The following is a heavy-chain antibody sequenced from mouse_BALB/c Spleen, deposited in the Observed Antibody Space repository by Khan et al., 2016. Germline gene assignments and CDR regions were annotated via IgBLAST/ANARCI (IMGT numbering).Heavy chain of an antibody. CDR3: ARSPYDYDVGFAY. D-gene: IGHD2-4*01. J-gene: IGHJ3*01. V-gene: IGHV14-3*02. CDR1: GFNIKDTY. Sequence: VQLQQSGAELVKPGASVKLSCTASGFNIKDTYMHWVKQRPEQGLEWSGRIDPANGNTKYDPKFQGKATITADTSSNTAYLQLSSLTSEDTAVYYCARSPYDYDVGFAYWGQGTLVTVSA. CDR2: IDPANGNT.